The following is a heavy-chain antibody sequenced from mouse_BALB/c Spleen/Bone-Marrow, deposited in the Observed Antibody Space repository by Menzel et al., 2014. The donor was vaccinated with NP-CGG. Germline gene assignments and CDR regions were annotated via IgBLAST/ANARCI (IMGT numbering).Heavy chain of an antibody. CDR1: GYTFSNYW. J-gene: IGHJ2*01. V-gene: IGHV1-5*01. Sequence: VQLKQSGTVLARPGAAVKMSCKASGYTFSNYWMHWVKRRPGQDLEWIGTIYPGNSDTTYNQKFKGKAKLTAVTSTSTAYMELSSLTNEDSAVYYCTTLARSDFDYWGQGTTLTVSS. CDR3: TTLARSDFDY. CDR2: IYPGNSDT. D-gene: IGHD3-1*01.